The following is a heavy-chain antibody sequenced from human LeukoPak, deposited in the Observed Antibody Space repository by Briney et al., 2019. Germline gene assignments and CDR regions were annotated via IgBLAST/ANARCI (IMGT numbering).Heavy chain of an antibody. CDR1: GFTFSSYG. Sequence: PGGSLRLSCAASGFTFSSYGMHWVRQAPGKGLEWVAFIRYDGSNKYYADSVKGRFTISRDNSKNTLYLQTSSLTAEDTAVYYCVRGTYHAYYMDVWGKGTTVTASS. CDR3: VRGTYHAYYMDV. D-gene: IGHD3-16*01. V-gene: IGHV3-30*02. J-gene: IGHJ6*03. CDR2: IRYDGSNK.